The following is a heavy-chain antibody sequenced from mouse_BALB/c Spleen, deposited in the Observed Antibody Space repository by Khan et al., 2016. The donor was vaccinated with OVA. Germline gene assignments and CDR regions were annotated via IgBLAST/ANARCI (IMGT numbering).Heavy chain of an antibody. D-gene: IGHD1-1*01. CDR3: ARGNYYGSNSWFAY. CDR1: GYTFTNYG. CDR2: INTNTGEP. J-gene: IGHJ3*01. V-gene: IGHV9-3*02. Sequence: QIQLVQSGPELKKPGETVKISCKASGYTFTNYGINWVKQAPGKGLKWMGWINTNTGEPTYAEEFKGRFAFSLETSASTAYLHLNNLKNEDMATYFSARGNYYGSNSWFAYWGQGTLVTVSA.